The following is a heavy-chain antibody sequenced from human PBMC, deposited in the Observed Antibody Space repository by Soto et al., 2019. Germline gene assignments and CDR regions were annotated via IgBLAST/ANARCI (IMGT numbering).Heavy chain of an antibody. Sequence: QVQLVQSGSDVKKAGSSVKVSCKASGDTFNFYTINWVRQAPGLGLEWMGRCNPILSMSNYAQKFECRVTITADKSTNTAYMELSRLRVEDSAMYYCVTSYGSGYRAFDFWGQGALVTVSS. CDR2: CNPILSMS. D-gene: IGHD3-10*01. CDR3: VTSYGSGYRAFDF. V-gene: IGHV1-69*02. J-gene: IGHJ4*02. CDR1: GDTFNFYT.